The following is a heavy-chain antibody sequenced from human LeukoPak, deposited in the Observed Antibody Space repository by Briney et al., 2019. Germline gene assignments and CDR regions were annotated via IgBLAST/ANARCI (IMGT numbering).Heavy chain of an antibody. CDR1: EFPFSRFA. CDR2: ISETGHST. Sequence: PGGSVRLSCAASEFPFSRFAMSWVRQAPGKGLEWVSGISETGHSTYYADSVKGRFTISRDNSKDTLFLQMDSLRVEDTAIYYCAKDQGFGDAPSDYWGQGTPGTLS. V-gene: IGHV3-23*01. D-gene: IGHD3-10*01. J-gene: IGHJ4*02. CDR3: AKDQGFGDAPSDY.